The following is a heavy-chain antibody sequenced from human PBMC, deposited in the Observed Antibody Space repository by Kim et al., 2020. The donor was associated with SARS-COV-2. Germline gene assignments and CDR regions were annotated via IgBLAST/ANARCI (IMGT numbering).Heavy chain of an antibody. Sequence: ASVKVSCKASGYTFTSYDINWVRQATGQGLEWMGWMNPNSGNTGYAQKFQGRVTMTRNTSISTAYMELSSLRSEDTAVYYCARVSGHVLRYFDWLEYYYGMDVWGQGTTVTVSS. D-gene: IGHD3-9*01. CDR3: ARVSGHVLRYFDWLEYYYGMDV. J-gene: IGHJ6*02. V-gene: IGHV1-8*01. CDR2: MNPNSGNT. CDR1: GYTFTSYD.